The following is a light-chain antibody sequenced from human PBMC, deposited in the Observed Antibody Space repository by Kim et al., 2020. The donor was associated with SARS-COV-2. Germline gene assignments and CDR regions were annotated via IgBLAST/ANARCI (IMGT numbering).Light chain of an antibody. CDR3: QQYNNWPPFT. CDR1: QSVSSN. V-gene: IGKV3-15*01. CDR2: GAS. J-gene: IGKJ3*01. Sequence: SPGERATLSCRASQSVSSNLAWYQKKPGQAPRLLIYGASTRATGIPARFSGSGSGTEFTLTISSLQSEDFAVYYCQQYNNWPPFTFGPGTKVDIK.